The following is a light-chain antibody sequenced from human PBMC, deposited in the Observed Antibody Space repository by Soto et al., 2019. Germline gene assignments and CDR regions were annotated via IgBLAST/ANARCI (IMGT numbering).Light chain of an antibody. CDR2: QVN. Sequence: QSALTQPPSASGSPGQSVSISCTGTSGDVGRFDYVSWYQHHPGKAPKLIIYQVNKRPSGAPDRFSGSKSGNTASLTVSGLQTEDEADYYCTSYAGSDTFVVVGRGTKLTVL. CDR3: TSYAGSDTFVV. CDR1: SGDVGRFDY. J-gene: IGLJ3*02. V-gene: IGLV2-8*01.